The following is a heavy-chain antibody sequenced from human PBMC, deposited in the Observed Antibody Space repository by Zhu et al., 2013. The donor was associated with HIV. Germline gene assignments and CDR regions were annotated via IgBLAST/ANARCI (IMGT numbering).Heavy chain of an antibody. CDR3: SRGGAFDY. Sequence: HVQLVQSGAEIKKPGSSVKVSCKASGGTFSNYAINWVRQAPGQGLEWMGWVNPNSGGTDYAQNFQGRVTMTRDASITTTYMDLIRLESDDTAVYFCSRGGAFDYWGQGALVTVSS. V-gene: IGHV1-2*02. CDR1: GGTFSNYA. CDR2: VNPNSGGT. J-gene: IGHJ4*02.